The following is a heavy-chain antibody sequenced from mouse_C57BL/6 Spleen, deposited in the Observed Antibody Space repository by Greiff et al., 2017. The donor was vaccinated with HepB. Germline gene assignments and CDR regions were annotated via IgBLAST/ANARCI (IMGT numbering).Heavy chain of an antibody. V-gene: IGHV1-22*01. Sequence: EVQLQQSGPELVKPGASVKMSCKASGYTFTDYNMHWVKQSHGKSLEWIGYINPNNGGTSYNQKFKGKATLTVNKSSSTAYMELRSLTSEDSAVYYCARDTTVVARWYFDVWGTGTTVTVSS. CDR1: GYTFTDYN. CDR2: INPNNGGT. CDR3: ARDTTVVARWYFDV. D-gene: IGHD1-1*01. J-gene: IGHJ1*03.